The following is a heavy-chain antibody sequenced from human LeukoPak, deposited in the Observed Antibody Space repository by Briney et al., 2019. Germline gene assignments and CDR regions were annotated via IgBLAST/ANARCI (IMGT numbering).Heavy chain of an antibody. V-gene: IGHV3-66*01. CDR2: IYSGGST. D-gene: IGHD3-10*01. Sequence: PGGSLRLSCAASGFTVSSNYMSWVRQAPGKGLEWVSVIYSGGSTYYADSVKGRFTISRDNSKNTLYLQMNSLRAEDTAVYYCARGTYGSGSYYFFPWGQGTLVTVSS. J-gene: IGHJ5*02. CDR1: GFTVSSNY. CDR3: ARGTYGSGSYYFFP.